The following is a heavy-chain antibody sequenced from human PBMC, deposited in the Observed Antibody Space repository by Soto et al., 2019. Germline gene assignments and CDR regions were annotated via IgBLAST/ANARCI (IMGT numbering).Heavy chain of an antibody. V-gene: IGHV6-1*01. D-gene: IGHD1-26*01. CDR2: TFYRSKWYN. CDR3: AKEGGNHYYYYSMDV. Sequence: PAQTLSLTCDISGDSVSSNSAAWSWIRQSPSRGLEWLGRTFYRSKWYNDYAVSVKGRITINPDTSKNLFSLQLNSVTPEDTAVYYCAKEGGNHYYYYSMDVWGQGTTVTVSS. J-gene: IGHJ6*02. CDR1: GDSVSSNSAA.